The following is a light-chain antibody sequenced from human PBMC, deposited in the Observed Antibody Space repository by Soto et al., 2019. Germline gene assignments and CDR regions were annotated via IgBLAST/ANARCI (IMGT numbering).Light chain of an antibody. CDR3: KQSTSYST. J-gene: IGKJ1*01. Sequence: IQMTESPSTLAASVVDRVTITCRASQSISSWLAWYQQKPGKAPKLLIYDASSLESGVPSRFSGSGSGTDFTLPISSLQPDDFATYSCKQSTSYSTLGQGTKV. V-gene: IGKV1-5*01. CDR1: QSISSW. CDR2: DAS.